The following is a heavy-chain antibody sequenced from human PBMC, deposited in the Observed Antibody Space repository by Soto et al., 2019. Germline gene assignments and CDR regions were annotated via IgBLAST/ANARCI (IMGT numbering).Heavy chain of an antibody. V-gene: IGHV4-34*01. D-gene: IGHD3-10*01. Sequence: SETLSLTCAVYGGSFSAYYWSWIRQPPGKGLEWIGEIDHSGSTNYNPSLKSRVTISVDTSKNQFSLKLNSMTAADTAVYYCARHNYGSGSTYFDYWGQGTLVTVSS. CDR1: GGSFSAYY. CDR3: ARHNYGSGSTYFDY. J-gene: IGHJ4*02. CDR2: IDHSGST.